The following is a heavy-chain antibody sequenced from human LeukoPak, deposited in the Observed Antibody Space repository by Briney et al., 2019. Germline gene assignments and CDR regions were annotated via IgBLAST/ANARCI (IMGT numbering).Heavy chain of an antibody. J-gene: IGHJ4*02. Sequence: GGFLRLSCAASGFTFDDYAMHWVRQAPGKGLEWVSGISWNSGSIGYADSVKGRFTISRDNAKNSLYLQMNSLRAEDTAVYYCASLSLSYFDYWGQGTLVTVSS. CDR2: ISWNSGSI. D-gene: IGHD3-16*02. CDR3: ASLSLSYFDY. V-gene: IGHV3-9*01. CDR1: GFTFDDYA.